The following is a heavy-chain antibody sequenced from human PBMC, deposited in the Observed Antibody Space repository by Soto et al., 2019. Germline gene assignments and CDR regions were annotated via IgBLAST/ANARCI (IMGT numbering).Heavy chain of an antibody. V-gene: IGHV3-23*01. CDR3: AKAGIKGLFPYYGMDV. CDR1: GFTFSSYA. J-gene: IGHJ6*02. D-gene: IGHD1-20*01. Sequence: PGGSLRLSCAVSGFTFSSYAMSWVRQAPGKGLEWVSTISGSGGSTYYADSVKGRFTISRDNSKNSLYLQMNSLRAEDTAVYYCAKAGIKGLFPYYGMDVWGQGTTVTVSS. CDR2: ISGSGGST.